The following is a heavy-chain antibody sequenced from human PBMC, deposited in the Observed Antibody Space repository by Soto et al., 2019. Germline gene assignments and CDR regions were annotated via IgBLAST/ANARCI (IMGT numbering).Heavy chain of an antibody. CDR2: ISGSGGST. CDR1: GFTFSSYA. J-gene: IGHJ4*02. V-gene: IGHV3-23*01. Sequence: EVQLLESGGGLVQPGGSLRLSCAASGFTFSSYAMSWVRQAPGKGLEWVSAISGSGGSTYYADSVKGRFTISRYNSKNTLYLQMNSLRAEDTAVYYGAKDSGVDFWSGYYTEDPWYFDYWGQGTLVTVSS. CDR3: AKDSGVDFWSGYYTEDPWYFDY. D-gene: IGHD3-3*01.